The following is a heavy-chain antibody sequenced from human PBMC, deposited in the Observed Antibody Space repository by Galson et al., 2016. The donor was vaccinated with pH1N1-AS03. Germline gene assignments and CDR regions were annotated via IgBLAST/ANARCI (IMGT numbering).Heavy chain of an antibody. D-gene: IGHD1-26*01. V-gene: IGHV1-69*13. CDR3: ARDVSGSYGLDY. J-gene: IGHJ4*02. CDR1: GGTFGSYA. Sequence: SVKVSCKASGGTFGSYAVSWVRQAPGQGLEWMGGIIPIFGTRHYAQRFQGRVTITADEPTTTASMELSSLRFEDTAMYYCARDVSGSYGLDYWGQGTQVTVSS. CDR2: IIPIFGTR.